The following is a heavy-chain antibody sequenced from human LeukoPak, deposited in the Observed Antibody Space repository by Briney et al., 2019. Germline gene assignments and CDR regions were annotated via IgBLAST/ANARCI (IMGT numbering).Heavy chain of an antibody. V-gene: IGHV4-30-4*01. Sequence: SQTLSLTCTVSGGSISSGDYYWSWIRQPPGKGLEWIGYIYYSGSTYYNPSLKSRVTISVDTSKNQFSLKLSSVTAADTAVYYCARDNHDYGDFFYYYYGMDVWGQGTTVTVSS. CDR2: IYYSGST. D-gene: IGHD4-17*01. CDR3: ARDNHDYGDFFYYYYGMDV. CDR1: GGSISSGDYY. J-gene: IGHJ6*02.